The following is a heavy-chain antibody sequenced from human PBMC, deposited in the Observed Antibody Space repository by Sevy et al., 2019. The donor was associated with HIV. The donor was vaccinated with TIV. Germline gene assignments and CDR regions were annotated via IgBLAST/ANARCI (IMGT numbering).Heavy chain of an antibody. J-gene: IGHJ3*01. CDR2: LSGSGGTT. V-gene: IGHV3-23*01. CDR3: ATGKTDSSISWVFDV. D-gene: IGHD6-13*01. CDR1: GFTFFSHV. Sequence: GSLRLSCAASGFTFFSHVMSWVRQAPGKGLEWVSGLSGSGGTTYYADSVKGRLSISRENSKNKLYLQKSSLRIEDTAVYYCATGKTDSSISWVFDVWGQGTMVTVSS.